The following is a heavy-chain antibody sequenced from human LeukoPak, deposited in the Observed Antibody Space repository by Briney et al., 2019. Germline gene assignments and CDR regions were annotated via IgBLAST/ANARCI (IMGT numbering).Heavy chain of an antibody. CDR2: ISSSSSTI. J-gene: IGHJ4*02. D-gene: IGHD7-27*01. CDR3: ARERTGEIDY. CDR1: GFTFSSYS. V-gene: IGHV3-48*04. Sequence: GGSLRLSCAASGFTFSSYSMNWVRQAPGKGLEWVSYISSSSSTIYYADSVKGRFTISRDNAKNSLYLQMNSLGAEDTAVYYCARERTGEIDYWGQGTLVTVSS.